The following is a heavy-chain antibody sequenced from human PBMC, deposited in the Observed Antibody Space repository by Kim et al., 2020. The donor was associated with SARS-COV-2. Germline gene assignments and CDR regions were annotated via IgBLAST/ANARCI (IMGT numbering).Heavy chain of an antibody. Sequence: GGSLRLSCAASGFTFSSYGMHWVRQAPGKGLEWVAVIWYDGSNKYYADSVKGRFTISRDNSKNTLYLQMNSLRAEDTAVYYCARDHVAAAGPGYYYYGMDGWGQGTTVTVSS. V-gene: IGHV3-33*01. D-gene: IGHD6-13*01. CDR1: GFTFSSYG. J-gene: IGHJ6*02. CDR2: IWYDGSNK. CDR3: ARDHVAAAGPGYYYYGMDG.